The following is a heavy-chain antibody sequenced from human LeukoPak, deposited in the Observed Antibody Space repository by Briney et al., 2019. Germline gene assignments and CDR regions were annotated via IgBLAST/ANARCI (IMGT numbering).Heavy chain of an antibody. CDR3: AKGLYCGGDCYSFYYYYYMDV. CDR1: GFTFSSYA. Sequence: GGSLRLSCAASGFTFSSYAVSWVRQAPGKGLEWVSAISGSGGSTYYADSLKGRFTISRDNSKNTLYLQMNSLRAEDTAVYYCAKGLYCGGDCYSFYYYYYMDVWGKGTTVTVSS. V-gene: IGHV3-23*01. J-gene: IGHJ6*03. D-gene: IGHD2-21*02. CDR2: ISGSGGST.